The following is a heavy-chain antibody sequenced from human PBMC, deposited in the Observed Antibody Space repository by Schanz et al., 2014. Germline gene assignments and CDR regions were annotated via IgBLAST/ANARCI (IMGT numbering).Heavy chain of an antibody. J-gene: IGHJ4*02. D-gene: IGHD5-18*01. CDR3: ATGREYNYGYLYYFDS. CDR1: GYTLTELS. V-gene: IGHV1-24*01. CDR2: FDPEDGET. Sequence: QLLLVQSGAEVRKPGASVKVSCKVSGYTLTELSMHWVRQAPGKGLEWVGGFDPEDGETTYAQKFQGRVTMTEDTSSNTAYMELNSLRSEDTAVYYCATGREYNYGYLYYFDSWGQGTLVTVSS.